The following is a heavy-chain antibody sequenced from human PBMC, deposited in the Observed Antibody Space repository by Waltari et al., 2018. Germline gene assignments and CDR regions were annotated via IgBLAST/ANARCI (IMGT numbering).Heavy chain of an antibody. Sequence: EVQLLESGGGLVQPGGSLRLSCAASGFTFSSYAMSWVRQAPGKGLEWVSAISGSGGSTYYADSVKGRFTSSRDNSKNTLYLQMNSLRAEDTAVYYCAKGTSDIVVVVAAPDYWGQGTLVTVSS. CDR1: GFTFSSYA. CDR2: ISGSGGST. D-gene: IGHD2-15*01. V-gene: IGHV3-23*01. J-gene: IGHJ4*02. CDR3: AKGTSDIVVVVAAPDY.